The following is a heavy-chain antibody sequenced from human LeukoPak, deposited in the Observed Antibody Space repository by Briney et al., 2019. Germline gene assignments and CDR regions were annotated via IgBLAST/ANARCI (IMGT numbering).Heavy chain of an antibody. CDR1: GITFSGYS. V-gene: IGHV3-48*02. CDR3: ARVGGAPAVTMYFEY. Sequence: GGSLRLSCVVSGITFSGYSMIWVRRAPGKGLEWLSFMTTSGNTIFYAESVKDRFTISRDNAKKSLYLQMNSLRDEDTAVYYCARVGGAPAVTMYFEYCGQGTLVTVTS. CDR2: MTTSGNTI. J-gene: IGHJ4*02. D-gene: IGHD1-26*01.